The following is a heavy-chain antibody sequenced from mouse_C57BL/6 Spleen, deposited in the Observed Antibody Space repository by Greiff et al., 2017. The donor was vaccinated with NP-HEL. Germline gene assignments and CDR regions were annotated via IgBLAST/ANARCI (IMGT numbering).Heavy chain of an antibody. J-gene: IGHJ4*01. CDR1: GYSITSGYY. D-gene: IGHD2-5*01. V-gene: IGHV3-6*01. CDR3: ARDYYSNYYYAMDY. Sequence: ESGPGLVKPSQSLSLTCSVTGYSITSGYYWNWIRQFPGNKLEWMGYISYDGSNNYNPSLKNRISITRDTSKNQFFLKLNSVTTEDTATYYCARDYYSNYYYAMDYWGQGTSVTVSS. CDR2: ISYDGSN.